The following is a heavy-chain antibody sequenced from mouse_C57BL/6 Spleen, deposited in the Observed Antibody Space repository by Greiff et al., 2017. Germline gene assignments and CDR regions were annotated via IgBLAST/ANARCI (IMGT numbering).Heavy chain of an antibody. V-gene: IGHV1-69*01. D-gene: IGHD2-4*01. CDR2: IDPSDSYT. CDR1: GYTFTSSW. CDR3: ARSNDLGFDY. Sequence: QVQLQQPGAELVMPGASVKLSCKASGYTFTSSWMHWVKQRPGQGLEWIGEIDPSDSYTNYNQKFKGKSTLTVDKSSSTAYMQLSSLTSEDSAVYYCARSNDLGFDYWGQGTTLTVSA. J-gene: IGHJ2*01.